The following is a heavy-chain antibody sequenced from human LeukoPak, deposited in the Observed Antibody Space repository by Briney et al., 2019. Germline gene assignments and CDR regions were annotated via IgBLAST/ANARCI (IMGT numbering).Heavy chain of an antibody. D-gene: IGHD5-18*01. V-gene: IGHV1-58*01. CDR1: GFTFTSSA. CDR2: IVVGSGNT. Sequence: GTSVKVSCKASGFTFTSSAVQWVRQARGQRLEWIGWIVVGSGNTNYAQKFQERVTITRDMSTSTAYMELSSLRSEDTAVYYCAADPDTAMVHNYWGQGTLVTVSS. J-gene: IGHJ4*02. CDR3: AADPDTAMVHNY.